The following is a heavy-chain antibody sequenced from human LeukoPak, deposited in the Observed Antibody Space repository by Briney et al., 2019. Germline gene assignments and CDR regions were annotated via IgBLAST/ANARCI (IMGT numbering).Heavy chain of an antibody. V-gene: IGHV4-34*01. CDR3: ARGLRVATTPFDY. CDR1: GGSFSGYY. Sequence: PSETLSLTCAVYGGSFSGYYWSWIRQPPGKGLEWIGEINHSGSTNYNPSLKSRVTISVDTSKNQFSLKLSSVTAADTAAYYCARGLRVATTPFDYWGQGTLVTVSS. CDR2: INHSGST. D-gene: IGHD5-24*01. J-gene: IGHJ4*02.